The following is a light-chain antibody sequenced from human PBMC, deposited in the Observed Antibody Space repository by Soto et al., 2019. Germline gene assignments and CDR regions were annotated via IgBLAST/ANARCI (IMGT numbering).Light chain of an antibody. CDR3: QQYGTPRSVT. V-gene: IGKV3-20*01. Sequence: ETVVTQSPGTLSLSPGEEATLSSRASQSVDSDYLAWGQQKPCETPSLIIYGASGRADGIPHRFRRSGFGTDFTLTISKVEPVDFAVYSCQQYGTPRSVTFGQGTRLDI. CDR2: GAS. CDR1: QSVDSDY. J-gene: IGKJ5*01.